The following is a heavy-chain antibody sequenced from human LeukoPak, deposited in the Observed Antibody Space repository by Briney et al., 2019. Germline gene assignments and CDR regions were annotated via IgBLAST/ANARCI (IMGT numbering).Heavy chain of an antibody. CDR1: GGSFSGYY. Sequence: SETLSLTCAVYGGSFSGYYWSWIRQPPGKGLEWIGEINHSGSTNYNPSLKSRVTISVDTSKNQFSLKLSSVTAADTAVYYCARQHVVGTLWYYYMDVWGKGTTVTVSS. D-gene: IGHD1-26*01. CDR2: INHSGST. V-gene: IGHV4-34*01. CDR3: ARQHVVGTLWYYYMDV. J-gene: IGHJ6*03.